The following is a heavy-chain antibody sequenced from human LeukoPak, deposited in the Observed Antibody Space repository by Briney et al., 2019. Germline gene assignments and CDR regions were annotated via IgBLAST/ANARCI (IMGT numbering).Heavy chain of an antibody. V-gene: IGHV3-74*01. J-gene: IGHJ4*02. CDR2: INSDASST. CDR1: GFTFSSYW. D-gene: IGHD3-10*01. CDR3: TKDFRGSGYFFDY. Sequence: PGGSLRLSCAASGFTFSSYWMHWVRQAPGKGLLWVSRINSDASSTSYADSVKGRFTISRDNAKNTLYLQMNSLRAEDTAIYYCTKDFRGSGYFFDYWGQGTPVTVSS.